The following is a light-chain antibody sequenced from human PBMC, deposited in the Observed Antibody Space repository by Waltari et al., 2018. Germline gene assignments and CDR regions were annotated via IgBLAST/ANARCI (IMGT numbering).Light chain of an antibody. CDR2: AAS. CDR1: ETIMNY. V-gene: IGKV1-39*01. J-gene: IGKJ4*01. CDR3: QQSFSHPRT. Sequence: DIEMTQSPSSLSASVGDRVTVTCRSSETIMNYLNWYQKKPGEAPTLLIFAASSLPSGVPSRFSGSGSGTDFTLTISSLQPEDFATYYCQQSFSHPRTFGRGTTVEI.